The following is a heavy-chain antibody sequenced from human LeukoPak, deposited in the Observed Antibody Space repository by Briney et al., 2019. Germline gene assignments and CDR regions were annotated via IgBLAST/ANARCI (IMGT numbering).Heavy chain of an antibody. Sequence: GRSLRLSCAASGFTFSSYGMHWVRQAPGKGLEWVAVISYDGSNKYYADSVKGRFTISRDNSKNTLYLQVNSLRAEDTAVYYCAKAGYSSGWYLNYYYYYGMDVWGKGTTVTVSS. CDR3: AKAGYSSGWYLNYYYYYGMDV. CDR1: GFTFSSYG. V-gene: IGHV3-30*18. CDR2: ISYDGSNK. D-gene: IGHD6-19*01. J-gene: IGHJ6*04.